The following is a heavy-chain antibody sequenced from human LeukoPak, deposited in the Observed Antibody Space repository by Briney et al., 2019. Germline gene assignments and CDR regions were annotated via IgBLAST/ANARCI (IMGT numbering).Heavy chain of an antibody. Sequence: GGSLRLSCAASGFTFSSYGMHWVRQAPGKGLEGVAVIWYDGSNKYYADSVKGRFTISRDNSKNTLYLQMNSLRAEDTAVYYCARDLSTQYYFDYWGQGTLVTVSS. CDR2: IWYDGSNK. CDR1: GFTFSSYG. CDR3: ARDLSTQYYFDY. J-gene: IGHJ4*02. V-gene: IGHV3-33*01.